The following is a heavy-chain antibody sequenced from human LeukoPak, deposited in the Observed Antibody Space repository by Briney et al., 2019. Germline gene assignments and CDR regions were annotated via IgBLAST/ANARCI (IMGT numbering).Heavy chain of an antibody. Sequence: SETLSLTCAVYSGSLSGYYWSWIRQPPGKGLEWIGEINQSGSTNYNPSRKSRVTMSVDTSNNQFSLRLSSVTAADTAVYYCARGDLTTVTAFDYWGQGTLVTVSS. V-gene: IGHV4-34*01. CDR1: SGSLSGYY. CDR2: INQSGST. J-gene: IGHJ4*02. CDR3: ARGDLTTVTAFDY. D-gene: IGHD4-17*01.